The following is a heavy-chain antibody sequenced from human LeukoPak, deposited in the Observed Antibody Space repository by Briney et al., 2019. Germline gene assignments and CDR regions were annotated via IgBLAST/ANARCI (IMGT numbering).Heavy chain of an antibody. CDR2: IIPIFGTA. V-gene: IGHV1-69*01. D-gene: IGHD2-15*01. Sequence: SVKVSCKASGGTFSSYAISWVRQAPAQGLEWMGGIIPIFGTANYAQKFQGRVTITADESTSTAYMELSSLRSEDTAVYYCAAYCSGGSCHGVFDYWGQGTLVTVSS. CDR1: GGTFSSYA. CDR3: AAYCSGGSCHGVFDY. J-gene: IGHJ4*02.